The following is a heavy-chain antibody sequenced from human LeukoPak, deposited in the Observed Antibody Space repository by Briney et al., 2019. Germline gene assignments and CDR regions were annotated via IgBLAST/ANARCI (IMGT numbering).Heavy chain of an antibody. V-gene: IGHV3-30*02. D-gene: IGHD5-12*01. CDR1: GLTFGRYW. CDR3: TKVVRIVATPEYYYDY. J-gene: IGHJ4*02. Sequence: GGSLRLSCADSGLTFGRYWMHWVRKAPGKGLEWVAFIRYDGSNKYYADSVKGRFTISRDNSKNTLYLQMNSLRADDTAVYYCTKVVRIVATPEYYYDYWGQGTLLTVSS. CDR2: IRYDGSNK.